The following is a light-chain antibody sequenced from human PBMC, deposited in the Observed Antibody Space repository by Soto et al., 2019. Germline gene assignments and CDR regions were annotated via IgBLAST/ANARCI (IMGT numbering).Light chain of an antibody. CDR3: QQYYDTPFT. V-gene: IGKV4-1*01. CDR2: GAS. CDR1: QSLFHTATNKNY. Sequence: DIVMTQSPDSLGLSLGERATIDCKSSQSLFHTATNKNYLAWYQQKAGQPPKLLIYGASSREYGVPGRFSGSGSGTDFTLTISSLQAEDVAIYYCQQYYDTPFTVGPGTKLDF. J-gene: IGKJ3*01.